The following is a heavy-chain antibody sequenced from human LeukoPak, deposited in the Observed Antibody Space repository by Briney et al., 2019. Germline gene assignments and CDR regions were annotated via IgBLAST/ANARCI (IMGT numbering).Heavy chain of an antibody. Sequence: GGSLRLSCAASGFTFNGYSFNWVRQAPGKGLEWVAHISSSSAYIYHADSAKGRFTISRDNAKNSLYLQMNRLRAEDTAVYYCARDGLWGSSEYWGQGTLLTVSS. D-gene: IGHD3-16*01. J-gene: IGHJ4*02. V-gene: IGHV3-21*05. CDR3: ARDGLWGSSEY. CDR2: ISSSSAYI. CDR1: GFTFNGYS.